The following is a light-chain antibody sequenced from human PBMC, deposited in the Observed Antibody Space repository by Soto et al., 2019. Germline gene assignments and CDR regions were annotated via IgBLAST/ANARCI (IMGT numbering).Light chain of an antibody. CDR1: QSLSSSF. J-gene: IGKJ4*01. V-gene: IGKV3-20*01. CDR2: SSS. Sequence: KAILSCRASQSLSSSFLAWYQQKPGQAPRLLIYSSSNRATGIPDRFSGTGSWTDFTLILSRPAAAAFPLYRCQEYASCPLPFAGGTKVDIK. CDR3: QEYASCPLP.